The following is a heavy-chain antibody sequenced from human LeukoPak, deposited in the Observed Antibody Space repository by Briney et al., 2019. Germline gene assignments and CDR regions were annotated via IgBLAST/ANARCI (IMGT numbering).Heavy chain of an antibody. Sequence: GGSLRLSCAASGFTFNSSPMTWVRQAPGKGLEWVSGISASTSGTYYADSVKGRFTISRDNSKNTLYVQMNSLRAEDTAVYYCAKGHYYGSGSLDYWGQGTLVTVSS. CDR2: ISASTSGT. J-gene: IGHJ4*02. CDR1: GFTFNSSP. V-gene: IGHV3-23*01. D-gene: IGHD3-10*01. CDR3: AKGHYYGSGSLDY.